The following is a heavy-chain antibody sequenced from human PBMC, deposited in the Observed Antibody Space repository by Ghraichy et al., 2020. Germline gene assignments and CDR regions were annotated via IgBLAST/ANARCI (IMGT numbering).Heavy chain of an antibody. J-gene: IGHJ5*02. CDR3: ARDGPSYGGNKNWFDP. Sequence: SVKVSCKASGGTFSSYAISWVRQAPGQGLEWMGGIIPIFGTANYAQKFQGRVTITADESTSTAYMELSSLRSEDTAVYYCARDGPSYGGNKNWFDPWGQGTLVTVSS. V-gene: IGHV1-69*13. CDR2: IIPIFGTA. D-gene: IGHD4-23*01. CDR1: GGTFSSYA.